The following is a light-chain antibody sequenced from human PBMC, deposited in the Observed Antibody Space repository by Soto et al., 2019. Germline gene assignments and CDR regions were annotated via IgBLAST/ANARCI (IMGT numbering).Light chain of an antibody. V-gene: IGKV3-11*01. J-gene: IGKJ1*01. CDR1: QNISNY. CDR3: QQRYNWPRT. Sequence: EVVMTQSPATLSVSPGERATLSCRASQNISNYLIWYQQKPGQAPRLLIYDVSNRATGIPARFSGSGSGTDFTLTISSLEPEDFAVYYCQQRYNWPRTFGQGTKVDNK. CDR2: DVS.